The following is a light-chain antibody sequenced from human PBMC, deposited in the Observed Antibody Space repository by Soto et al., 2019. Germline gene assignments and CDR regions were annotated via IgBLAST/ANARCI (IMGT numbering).Light chain of an antibody. CDR1: SSDVGGYNY. Sequence: QSALTQPTSVSGSPGQSITISCTGTSSDVGGYNYVSWYQQHPGKAPKLMIYEVSNRPSGVSNRFSGSKSGNTASLTISGLQAEDEADYYCSSYTSSSPWGFGTGTKLTVL. J-gene: IGLJ1*01. CDR2: EVS. CDR3: SSYTSSSPWG. V-gene: IGLV2-14*01.